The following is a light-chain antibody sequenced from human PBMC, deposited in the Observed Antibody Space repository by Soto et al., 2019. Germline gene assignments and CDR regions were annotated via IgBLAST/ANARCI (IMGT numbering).Light chain of an antibody. CDR1: QSVGGNS. CDR2: DTS. CDR3: QQYQNSPRT. J-gene: IGKJ1*01. Sequence: ETVLTQSPGTLSLSPGERATVSFRASQSVGGNSLAWYQQRPGQAPRLLIYDTSKRATGIPDRFSGSGSGTDFTLTISRLEPADFAVYYCQQYQNSPRTFGQGTKVDIK. V-gene: IGKV3-20*01.